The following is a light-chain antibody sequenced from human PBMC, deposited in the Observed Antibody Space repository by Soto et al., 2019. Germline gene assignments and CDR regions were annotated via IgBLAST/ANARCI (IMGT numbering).Light chain of an antibody. CDR2: GAS. CDR3: QQITGWLRT. CDR1: QSVSNF. Sequence: EIVLTQSPTPLSLSPGERPTLSCRASQSVSNFLAWYQQKPGQAPRLLIYGASNRATGIPARFSGSGSGTDFTLTISSLEPEDFAIYYCQQITGWLRTFGGGTKVEI. V-gene: IGKV3-11*01. J-gene: IGKJ4*01.